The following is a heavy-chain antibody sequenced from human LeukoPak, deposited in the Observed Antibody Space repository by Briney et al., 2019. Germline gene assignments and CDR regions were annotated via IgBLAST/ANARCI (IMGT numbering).Heavy chain of an antibody. J-gene: IGHJ6*02. V-gene: IGHV3-33*01. CDR2: IWYDGSNK. D-gene: IGHD3-9*01. Sequence: PGGSLRLSCAASGFTFSSYGMHWVRQAPGKGLEWVAVIWYDGSNKYYADSVKGRFTISRDNSKNTLYLQMNSLRAEDTAVYCCARARYFDGDYYYGMDVWGQGTTVTVSS. CDR1: GFTFSSYG. CDR3: ARARYFDGDYYYGMDV.